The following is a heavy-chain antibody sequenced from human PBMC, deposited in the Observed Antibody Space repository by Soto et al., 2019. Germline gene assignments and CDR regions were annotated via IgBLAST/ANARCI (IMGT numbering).Heavy chain of an antibody. Sequence: QVQLVQSGAEVKKPGASVKGSCKASGYTFTSYYMHWVRQAPGQGLELMGIINPSCGSTSYAQKFQGRVTMTRDTSTSTVYMELSSLRSEDTAVYYCARGVGYYYYMDVWGKGTTVTVSS. CDR1: GYTFTSYY. CDR3: ARGVGYYYYMDV. J-gene: IGHJ6*03. V-gene: IGHV1-46*03. CDR2: INPSCGST.